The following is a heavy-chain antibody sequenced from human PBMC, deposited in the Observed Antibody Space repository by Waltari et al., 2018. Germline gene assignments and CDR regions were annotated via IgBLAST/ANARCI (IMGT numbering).Heavy chain of an antibody. CDR3: ARELQGQWGYAFDI. V-gene: IGHV3-9*01. Sequence: EVQLVESGGGLVQPGRSLRLSCAASGFTFDDYAMHWVRPAPGKGLEWVSGIRWNIGSIGDADSCKGRFTISRDNAKNSLYLQMNSLRSEDTAVYYCARELQGQWGYAFDIWGQGTMVTVSS. CDR1: GFTFDDYA. D-gene: IGHD6-19*01. J-gene: IGHJ3*02. CDR2: IRWNIGSI.